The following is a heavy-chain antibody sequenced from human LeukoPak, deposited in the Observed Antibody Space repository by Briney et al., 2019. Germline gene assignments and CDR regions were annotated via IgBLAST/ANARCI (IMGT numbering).Heavy chain of an antibody. CDR1: GGSISSYY. J-gene: IGHJ6*03. V-gene: IGHV4-4*09. CDR3: AGGRFLAPGHYYYYMDV. CDR2: IYTSGST. D-gene: IGHD1-26*01. Sequence: PSETLSLTCTVSGGSISSYYWSWIRQPPGKGLEWIGYIYTSGSTNYNPSLKSRVTISVDTSKNQFSLKLSSVTAADTAVYYCAGGRFLAPGHYYYYMDVWGKGTTVTVSS.